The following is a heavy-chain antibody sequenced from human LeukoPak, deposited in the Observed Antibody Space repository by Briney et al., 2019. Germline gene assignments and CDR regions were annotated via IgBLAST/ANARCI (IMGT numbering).Heavy chain of an antibody. Sequence: PGGSLRLSCAASGFTFSSYAMSWVRQAPGKGLEWVSAISGSGGSTYYADSVKGRFTISRDNSKNTLYLQMNSLRAEDTAVYYCAKDEYYYDSSGYYSGYFDYWGQGTLVTVSS. CDR3: AKDEYYYDSSGYYSGYFDY. D-gene: IGHD3-22*01. CDR1: GFTFSSYA. V-gene: IGHV3-23*01. J-gene: IGHJ4*02. CDR2: ISGSGGST.